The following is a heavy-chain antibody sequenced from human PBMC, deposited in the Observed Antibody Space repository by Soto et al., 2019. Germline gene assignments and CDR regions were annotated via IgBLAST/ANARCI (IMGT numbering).Heavy chain of an antibody. D-gene: IGHD6-13*01. V-gene: IGHV3-7*01. CDR3: ARALAADGDF. Sequence: GGSLRLSCAASGFSFSTDWMHWVRQAPGKGLEWVANIKQDGSETYYVDSVKGRFTISRDNAKNSLFLQMNGLRAEDTALYYCARALAADGDFWGQGTLVTVSS. J-gene: IGHJ4*02. CDR1: GFSFSTDW. CDR2: IKQDGSET.